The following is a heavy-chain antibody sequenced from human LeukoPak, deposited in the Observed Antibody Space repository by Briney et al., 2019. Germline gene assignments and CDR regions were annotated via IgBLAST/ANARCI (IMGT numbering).Heavy chain of an antibody. Sequence: TGGSLRLSCAASGFTFSSYGMHWVRQAPGKGLEWVAVIWYDGSNKYYADSVKGRFTISRDNSKNTLYLQMNSLRAEDTAVYYCARVYDFWSGYKFAEDAFDIWGQGTMVTVSS. D-gene: IGHD3-3*01. J-gene: IGHJ3*02. CDR2: IWYDGSNK. CDR1: GFTFSSYG. V-gene: IGHV3-33*01. CDR3: ARVYDFWSGYKFAEDAFDI.